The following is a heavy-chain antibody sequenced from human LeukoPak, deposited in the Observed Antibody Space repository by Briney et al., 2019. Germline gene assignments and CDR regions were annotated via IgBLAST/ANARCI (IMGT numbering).Heavy chain of an antibody. D-gene: IGHD3-22*01. Sequence: GGSLRLSCAASGFTFSSYAMSWVRQAPGKGLEWVSAISGSGGSTYYADSVKGRFTISRDNSKNTLYLQMNSLRAEDTAVYYCATPPIRAYYYDSSGYCWGQGTLVTVSS. CDR3: ATPPIRAYYYDSSGYC. V-gene: IGHV3-23*01. CDR2: ISGSGGST. J-gene: IGHJ4*02. CDR1: GFTFSSYA.